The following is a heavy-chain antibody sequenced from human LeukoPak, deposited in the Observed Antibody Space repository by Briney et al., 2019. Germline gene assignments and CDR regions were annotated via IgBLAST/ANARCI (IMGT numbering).Heavy chain of an antibody. CDR3: AKPGGYSAYDYLDY. CDR1: GFTFSSYA. V-gene: IGHV3-23*01. J-gene: IGHJ4*02. Sequence: GGSLRLSCAASGFTFSSYAMSWVRQAPGKGLEWVSAISGSGHSTYYADSVKGRFTISRDNSKNTLYLQMNSLRAEDTAVHYCAKPGGYSAYDYLDYWGQGILVTVSS. CDR2: ISGSGHST. D-gene: IGHD5-12*01.